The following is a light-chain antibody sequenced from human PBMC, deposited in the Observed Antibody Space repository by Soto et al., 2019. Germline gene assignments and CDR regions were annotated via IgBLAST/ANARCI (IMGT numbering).Light chain of an antibody. J-gene: IGKJ2*01. Sequence: DIQMTQSPSTLSASVGDRVTITCRASQSISSWLAWYQQKPGKAPKLLIYKASTLESGVPSNFSGSGSGTEFTLTISSLQPDDVATSHCQQYNTYSPATFGQGTKLEI. V-gene: IGKV1-5*03. CDR3: QQYNTYSPAT. CDR1: QSISSW. CDR2: KAS.